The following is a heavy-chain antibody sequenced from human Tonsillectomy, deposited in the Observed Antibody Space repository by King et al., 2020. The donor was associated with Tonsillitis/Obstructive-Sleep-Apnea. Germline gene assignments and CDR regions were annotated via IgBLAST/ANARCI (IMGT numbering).Heavy chain of an antibody. J-gene: IGHJ4*02. Sequence: VQLVESGGGLVQSGGSLRLSCAASGFTFSSNAMSWVRQAPGKGLEWVSVISDSGGSTYYTDSVKGRFTISRDNSKNTLYLQMNSLRAADTAVYYCAKLVGGNSGSHFDYWGQGTLVTVSS. CDR1: GFTFSSNA. CDR3: AKLVGGNSGSHFDY. V-gene: IGHV3-23*04. D-gene: IGHD4-23*01. CDR2: ISDSGGST.